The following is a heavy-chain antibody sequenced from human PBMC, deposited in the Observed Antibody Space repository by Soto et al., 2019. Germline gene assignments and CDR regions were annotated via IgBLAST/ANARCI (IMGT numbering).Heavy chain of an antibody. V-gene: IGHV1-8*01. CDR1: GYTFTSYD. Sequence: ASVKVSCKTSGYTFTSYDINWVRQATGQGLEWMGWMNPNSGNTGYAQKFQGRVTMTRNTSISTAYMELSSLRSEDTAVYYCARRDSSGWYGHDDYWGQGTLVTVSS. CDR3: ARRDSSGWYGHDDY. D-gene: IGHD6-19*01. J-gene: IGHJ4*02. CDR2: MNPNSGNT.